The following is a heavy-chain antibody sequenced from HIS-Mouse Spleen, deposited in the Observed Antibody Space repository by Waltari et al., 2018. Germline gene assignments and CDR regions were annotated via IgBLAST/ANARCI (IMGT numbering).Heavy chain of an antibody. V-gene: IGHV4-59*01. CDR3: ARDPGTYYFDY. Sequence: QVQLQESGPGLVKPSETLSLTCTVSGGSISSYYWSWIRQPPGKGLEWIGYIYYSGSTNYHHSLKSRVTISVDTSKNQFSLKLSSVTAADTAVYYCARDPGTYYFDYWGQGTLVTVSS. CDR1: GGSISSYY. J-gene: IGHJ4*02. D-gene: IGHD3-10*01. CDR2: IYYSGST.